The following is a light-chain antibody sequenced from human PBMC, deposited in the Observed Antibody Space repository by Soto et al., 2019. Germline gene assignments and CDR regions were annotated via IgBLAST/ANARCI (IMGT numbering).Light chain of an antibody. V-gene: IGKV3-20*01. Sequence: EILLTQSPGTLSLCPGERATLSCRASQSVSSSYLAWYQQKPGQAPRLLIYGASSRATGIPDRFSGSGSGTDFTLTISRLEPEDFAVYYCQQYGSSPLITFGQGTRLEIK. CDR2: GAS. J-gene: IGKJ5*01. CDR3: QQYGSSPLIT. CDR1: QSVSSSY.